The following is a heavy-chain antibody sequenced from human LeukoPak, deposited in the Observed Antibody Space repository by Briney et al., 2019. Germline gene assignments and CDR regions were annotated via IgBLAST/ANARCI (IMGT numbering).Heavy chain of an antibody. V-gene: IGHV1-18*04. J-gene: IGHJ6*03. CDR3: ARAVRSYYYMDV. D-gene: IGHD3-3*01. CDR2: ISAYNGNT. Sequence: PPASVKVSCKASGYTFTSYYMHWVRQAPGQGLEWMGWISAYNGNTNYAQKLQGRVTMTTDTSTSTAYMELRSLRSDDTAVYYCARAVRSYYYMDVWGKGTTVTISS. CDR1: GYTFTSYY.